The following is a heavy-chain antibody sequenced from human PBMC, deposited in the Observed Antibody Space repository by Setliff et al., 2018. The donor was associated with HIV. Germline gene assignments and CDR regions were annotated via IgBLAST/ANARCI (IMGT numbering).Heavy chain of an antibody. Sequence: ASVKVSCKASGYTFINYAMNWARQAPGQGLEWMGWINTHTGSPTYAQAFTGRFVFSVDTSVSTAYLQISSLKAEDTAVYYCARALYGDYGGDINWFDPWGQGTLVTVSS. CDR3: ARALYGDYGGDINWFDP. J-gene: IGHJ5*02. CDR2: INTHTGSP. D-gene: IGHD4-17*01. CDR1: GYTFINYA. V-gene: IGHV7-4-1*02.